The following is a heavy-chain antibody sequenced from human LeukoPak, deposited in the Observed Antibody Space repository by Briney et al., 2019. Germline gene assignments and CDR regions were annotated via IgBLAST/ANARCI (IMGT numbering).Heavy chain of an antibody. V-gene: IGHV3-30*02. CDR2: IRYDGSNK. D-gene: IGHD1-7*01. CDR1: GFTFSGYA. CDR3: AKDLELHPVYFDY. Sequence: SGGSLRLSCAASGFTFSGYAMSWVRQAPGKGLEWVAFIRYDGSNKYYADSVKGRFTISRDNSKNTLYLQMNSLRAEDTAVYYCAKDLELHPVYFDYWGQGTLVTVSS. J-gene: IGHJ4*02.